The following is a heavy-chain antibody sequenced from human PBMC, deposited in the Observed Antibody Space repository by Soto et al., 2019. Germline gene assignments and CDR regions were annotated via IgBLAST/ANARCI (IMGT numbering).Heavy chain of an antibody. Sequence: SVKVSCKASGGTFSSYAISWVRQAPGQGLEWMGGIIPIFGTANYAQKFQGRVTITADESTSTAYMGLSSLRSEDTAVYYCASCHSPYYYDSSGYYPVWGQGTLVTVSS. CDR3: ASCHSPYYYDSSGYYPV. CDR2: IIPIFGTA. J-gene: IGHJ4*02. V-gene: IGHV1-69*13. CDR1: GGTFSSYA. D-gene: IGHD3-22*01.